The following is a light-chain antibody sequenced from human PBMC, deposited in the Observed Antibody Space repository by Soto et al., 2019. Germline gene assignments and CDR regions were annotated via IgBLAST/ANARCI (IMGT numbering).Light chain of an antibody. Sequence: DIQMTQSPSSVSASVGDRVTITCRASQAIGNHLAWFQQKPGKPPKSLIYAASSLQTGVPPKFSGSGTGTDFTLTINSLQPEDSATYYCQQYNKYPLTFGGGTKVEIQ. J-gene: IGKJ4*01. CDR1: QAIGNH. CDR3: QQYNKYPLT. CDR2: AAS. V-gene: IGKV1-16*02.